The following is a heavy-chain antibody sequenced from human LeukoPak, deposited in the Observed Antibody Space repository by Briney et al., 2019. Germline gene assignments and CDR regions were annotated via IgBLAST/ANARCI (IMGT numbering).Heavy chain of an antibody. J-gene: IGHJ4*02. Sequence: SETLSLTCTVSGGSISSSGYYWGWIRQPPGKGLEWIGEINHSGSTDYNPSLKSRVTISVDTSKNQFSLKLSSVTAADTAVYYCARVRSSGWYSGLSYYFDYWGQGTLVTVSS. CDR2: INHSGST. D-gene: IGHD6-19*01. CDR3: ARVRSSGWYSGLSYYFDY. CDR1: GGSISSSGYY. V-gene: IGHV4-39*07.